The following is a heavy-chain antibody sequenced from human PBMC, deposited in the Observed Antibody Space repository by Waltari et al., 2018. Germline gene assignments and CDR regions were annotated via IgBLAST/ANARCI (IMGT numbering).Heavy chain of an antibody. D-gene: IGHD5-12*01. V-gene: IGHV3-21*01. CDR1: GFTFSSYS. CDR3: ARCPGVGRDGYN. Sequence: EVQLVESGGGLVKPGGSLRLSCAASGFTFSSYSMNWVRQAPGKGLEWVSSISSSSSYIYYADSVKGRFTISRDNAKNSLYLQMNSLRAEDTAVYYCARCPGVGRDGYNWGQGTLVTVSS. CDR2: ISSSSSYI. J-gene: IGHJ4*02.